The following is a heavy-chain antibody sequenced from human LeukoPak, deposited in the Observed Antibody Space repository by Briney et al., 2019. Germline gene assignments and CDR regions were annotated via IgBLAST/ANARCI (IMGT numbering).Heavy chain of an antibody. CDR2: IKSRTDGWTT. CDR1: GFTLSHAW. Sequence: GGSLRHSCAVSGFTLSHAWMRWVGPAPGKGLEGVGRIKSRTDGWTTDHPAPVKGRHTIPRDDSKNTLYLQMDSRKAEDTGVDYCTTGHQIAATGREYWGQGTLV. D-gene: IGHD6-13*01. V-gene: IGHV3-15*01. J-gene: IGHJ4*02. CDR3: TTGHQIAATGREY.